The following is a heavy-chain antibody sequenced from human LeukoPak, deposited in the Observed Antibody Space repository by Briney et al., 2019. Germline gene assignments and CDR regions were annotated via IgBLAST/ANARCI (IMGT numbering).Heavy chain of an antibody. CDR3: ARVSAYYPYGMDV. Sequence: PGGSLRLSCAASGFSFDDYGMSWVRQGPGKGLEWVSGINRNGGSTGYVDSVKGRFSISRDIAKNLEYLQMNSLRAEDTAVYYCARVSAYYPYGMDVWGQGATVTVSS. V-gene: IGHV3-20*04. CDR1: GFSFDDYG. J-gene: IGHJ6*02. D-gene: IGHD3-16*02. CDR2: INRNGGST.